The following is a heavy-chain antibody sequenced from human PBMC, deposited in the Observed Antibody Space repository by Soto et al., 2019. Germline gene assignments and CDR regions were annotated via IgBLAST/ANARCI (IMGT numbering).Heavy chain of an antibody. Sequence: PSETLALTCTVSGDSISSSSYSWGWIRQPPGKGLEWIGTIYYSGSTYYNPSLKSRVTISVDTSKKQFSLKLSSVTAADTAVYYCARHALNGDGWRHYFDYWGQGTLVTVSS. CDR2: IYYSGST. D-gene: IGHD6-19*01. CDR1: GDSISSSSYS. V-gene: IGHV4-39*01. J-gene: IGHJ4*02. CDR3: ARHALNGDGWRHYFDY.